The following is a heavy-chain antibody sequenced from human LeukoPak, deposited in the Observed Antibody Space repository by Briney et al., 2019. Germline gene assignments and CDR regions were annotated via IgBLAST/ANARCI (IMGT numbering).Heavy chain of an antibody. D-gene: IGHD3-9*01. CDR1: GYSISSGYY. CDR2: IYHSGST. Sequence: ASETLSLTCTVSGYSISSGYYWGWIRQPPGKGLEWIGSIYHSGSTYYNPSLKSRVTISVDTSKNQFSLKLSSVTAADTAVYCCARDRQYYDILTGYYSLGEFDYWGQGTLVTVSS. V-gene: IGHV4-38-2*02. CDR3: ARDRQYYDILTGYYSLGEFDY. J-gene: IGHJ4*02.